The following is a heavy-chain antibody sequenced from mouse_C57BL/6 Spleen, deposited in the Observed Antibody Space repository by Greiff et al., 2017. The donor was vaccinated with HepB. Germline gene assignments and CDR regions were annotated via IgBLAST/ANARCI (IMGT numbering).Heavy chain of an antibody. CDR2: ISSGGDYI. J-gene: IGHJ3*01. CDR1: GFTFSSYA. CDR3: TRVGNGNYLSWFAY. Sequence: EVQLVESGEGLVKPGGSLKLSCAASGFTFSSYAMSWVRQTPEKRLEWVAYISSGGDYIYYADTVKGRFTISRDNARNTLYLQMSSLKSEDTAMYYCTRVGNGNYLSWFAYWGQGTLVTVSA. D-gene: IGHD2-1*01. V-gene: IGHV5-9-1*02.